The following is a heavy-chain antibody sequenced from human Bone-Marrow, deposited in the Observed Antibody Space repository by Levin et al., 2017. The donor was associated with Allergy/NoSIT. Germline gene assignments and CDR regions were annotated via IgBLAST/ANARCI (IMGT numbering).Heavy chain of an antibody. CDR1: GVSISSGSYY. CDR2: IYYSGTT. Sequence: MTSETLSLTCTVSGVSISSGSYYWGWIRQPPGKGLEWIGSIYYSGTTYSNPSLKSRVTISVDTTKNQFSLNLSSLTAADTAVYYCASAQQLALDFWGQGTLVTVSS. V-gene: IGHV4-39*01. J-gene: IGHJ4*01. CDR3: ASAQQLALDF. D-gene: IGHD6-6*01.